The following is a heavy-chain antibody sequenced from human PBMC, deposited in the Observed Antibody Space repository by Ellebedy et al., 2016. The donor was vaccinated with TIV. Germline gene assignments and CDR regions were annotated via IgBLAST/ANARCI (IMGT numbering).Heavy chain of an antibody. CDR3: ARDTYRGHDY. V-gene: IGHV3-7*03. Sequence: PGGSLRLSCEASGFPFRNYAMHWVRQSPRKGLEWVANMKPDGSEIYYVDSVKGRFTISRDNAKSALYLQMNNLRAEDTAVYYCARDTYRGHDYWGQGTLVTVSS. CDR1: GFPFRNYA. CDR2: MKPDGSEI. D-gene: IGHD5-12*01. J-gene: IGHJ4*02.